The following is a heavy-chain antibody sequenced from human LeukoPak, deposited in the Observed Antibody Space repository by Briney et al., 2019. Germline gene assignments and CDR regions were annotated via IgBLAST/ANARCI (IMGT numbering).Heavy chain of an antibody. V-gene: IGHV3-30*02. J-gene: IGHJ4*02. CDR2: IRYDGSNK. Sequence: GGSLRLSCAASGFTFSSYGMHWVRQAPGKGLEWVAFIRYDGSNKYYADSVKGRFTISRDNSKNTLYLQMNSLRDEDTAVYYCARDSRGWFGELSLDYWGQGTLVTVSS. D-gene: IGHD3-10*01. CDR3: ARDSRGWFGELSLDY. CDR1: GFTFSSYG.